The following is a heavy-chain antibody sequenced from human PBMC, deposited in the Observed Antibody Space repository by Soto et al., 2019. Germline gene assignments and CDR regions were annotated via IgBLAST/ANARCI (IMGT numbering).Heavy chain of an antibody. CDR1: GFSFSSYA. J-gene: IGHJ5*02. V-gene: IGHV3-30-3*01. CDR3: ARDMYSSDYFVKWFEP. CDR2: ISHDGINK. Sequence: QVRLVESGGGVVQPGRSLRLSCTASGFSFSSYAMYWFRQPPGKGLEWVAGISHDGINKHYADSVKGRVTVSRDNSNHSLDLQLNSLRGEDTAMYSCARDMYSSDYFVKWFEPWGQGTLVTVSS. D-gene: IGHD6-19*01.